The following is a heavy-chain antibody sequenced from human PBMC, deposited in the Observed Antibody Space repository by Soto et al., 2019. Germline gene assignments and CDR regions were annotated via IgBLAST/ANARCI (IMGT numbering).Heavy chain of an antibody. J-gene: IGHJ6*02. Sequence: ASVKVSCKASGYSFSSYDINWVRQATGQGLEWMGWMNPNSGNTGYVQKFQGRVTMTRNTSISTAYMELSSLRSEDTAVYYCARGKLLWFGEPPWGYYYYGMDVWG. CDR1: GYSFSSYD. V-gene: IGHV1-8*01. CDR2: MNPNSGNT. CDR3: ARGKLLWFGEPPWGYYYYGMDV. D-gene: IGHD3-10*01.